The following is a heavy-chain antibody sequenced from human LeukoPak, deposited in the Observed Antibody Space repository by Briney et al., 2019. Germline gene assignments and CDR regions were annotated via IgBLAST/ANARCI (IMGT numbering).Heavy chain of an antibody. CDR2: ISYDGSDK. CDR1: GFTFSSYA. J-gene: IGHJ1*01. CDR3: ARAYIVVVTALQN. V-gene: IGHV3-30-3*01. Sequence: GRSLRLSCAASGFTFSSYAMHWVRQAPGKGLEWVAVISYDGSDKYYADSVKGRFTISRDNSKNTLYLQMNSLRAEDTAVYYCARAYIVVVTALQNWGQGTLVTVSS. D-gene: IGHD2-21*02.